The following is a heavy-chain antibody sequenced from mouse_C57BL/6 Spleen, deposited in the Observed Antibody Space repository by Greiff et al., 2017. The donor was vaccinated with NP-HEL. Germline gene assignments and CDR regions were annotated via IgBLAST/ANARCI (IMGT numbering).Heavy chain of an antibody. D-gene: IGHD1-1*01. Sequence: QVQLQQSGAELAKPGASVKLSCKASGYTFTSYWMHWVKQRPGQGLEWIGYINPSSGYTKYNQKFKDKATLTADKSSSTAYMQLSSLTYEDSAVYYGVSGYYGSREWFAYWGQGTLVTVSA. CDR1: GYTFTSYW. CDR3: VSGYYGSREWFAY. V-gene: IGHV1-7*01. CDR2: INPSSGYT. J-gene: IGHJ3*01.